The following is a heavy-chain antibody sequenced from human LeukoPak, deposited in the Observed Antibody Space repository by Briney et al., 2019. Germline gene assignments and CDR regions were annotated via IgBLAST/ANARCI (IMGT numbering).Heavy chain of an antibody. Sequence: ASVKVSCKASGYTFTSYGISWVRQAPGQGLEWMGWISAYNGNTNYAQKFQGRVTMTRDTSTSTVYMELSSLRSEDTAVYYCARDEGGSYLDYWGQGTLATVSS. J-gene: IGHJ4*02. D-gene: IGHD1-26*01. V-gene: IGHV1-18*01. CDR2: ISAYNGNT. CDR1: GYTFTSYG. CDR3: ARDEGGSYLDY.